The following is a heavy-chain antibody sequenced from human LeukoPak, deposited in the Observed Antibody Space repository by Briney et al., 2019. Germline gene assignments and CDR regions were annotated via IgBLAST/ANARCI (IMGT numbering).Heavy chain of an antibody. CDR2: IIPIFGTA. D-gene: IGHD6-19*01. CDR1: GGTFSSCA. Sequence: VASVKVSCKASGGTFSSCAISWVRQAPGQGLEWMGGIIPIFGTANYAQKFQGRVTITTDESTSTAYMELSSLRSEDTAVYYCATATIAVAGYNWFDPWGQGTLATVSS. V-gene: IGHV1-69*05. J-gene: IGHJ5*02. CDR3: ATATIAVAGYNWFDP.